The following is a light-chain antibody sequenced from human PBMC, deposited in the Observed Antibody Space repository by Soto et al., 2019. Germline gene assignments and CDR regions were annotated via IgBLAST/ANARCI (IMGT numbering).Light chain of an antibody. CDR2: GNS. Sequence: QSVLTQPPSVSGAPGQRVTISCTGSSSNIGAGYDVHWYQQLPGTAPKLLIYGNSNRPSGVPDRFSGSKSGTSASLAITGLQAEDEADYYCQSYGSSLSGPRYVFGTGTKLTVL. V-gene: IGLV1-40*01. CDR3: QSYGSSLSGPRYV. J-gene: IGLJ1*01. CDR1: SSNIGAGYD.